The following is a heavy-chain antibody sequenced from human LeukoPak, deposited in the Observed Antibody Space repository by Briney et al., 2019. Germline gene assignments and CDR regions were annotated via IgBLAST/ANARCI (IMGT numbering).Heavy chain of an antibody. V-gene: IGHV4-59*01. J-gene: IGHJ4*02. CDR1: GGSISSYY. CDR2: IYYSGST. D-gene: IGHD2-21*02. CDR3: ARAVSVVTQCNY. Sequence: SETLSLTCTVSGGSISSYYWSWIRQPPGKGLEWIGYIYYSGSTNYNPSLKSRVTISVDTSKNQFSLKLSSVTAEDTAVYYCARAVSVVTQCNYWGQGTLVTVSS.